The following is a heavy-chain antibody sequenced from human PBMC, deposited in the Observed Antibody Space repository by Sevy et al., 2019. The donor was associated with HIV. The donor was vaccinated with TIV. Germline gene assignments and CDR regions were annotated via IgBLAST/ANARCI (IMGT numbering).Heavy chain of an antibody. CDR3: ARRGGLVDGGMDV. CDR2: ISSTGST. Sequence: SETLPLTCTVSGGSVSNSAYDWSWIRQPPGQGLECIGYISSTGSTNYNPSLKSRVTILVDTSKNQLSLKLTSVSAADTAVYYCARRGGLVDGGMDVWGQGTTVTVSS. V-gene: IGHV4-61*08. J-gene: IGHJ6*02. D-gene: IGHD2-8*02. CDR1: GGSVSNSAYD.